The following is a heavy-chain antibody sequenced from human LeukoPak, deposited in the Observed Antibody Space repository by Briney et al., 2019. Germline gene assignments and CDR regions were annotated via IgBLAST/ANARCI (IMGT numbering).Heavy chain of an antibody. V-gene: IGHV3-53*01. D-gene: IGHD4-17*01. CDR1: GFTVSSNY. Sequence: GGSLRLSCAASGFTVSSNYMSWVRQAPGKGLEWVSVIYSGGNTYYADSVKGRFTISRDNSKNTLYLQMNSLRAEDTAVYYCARDGDYGDYSDYWGQGTLVTVSS. CDR2: IYSGGNT. CDR3: ARDGDYGDYSDY. J-gene: IGHJ4*02.